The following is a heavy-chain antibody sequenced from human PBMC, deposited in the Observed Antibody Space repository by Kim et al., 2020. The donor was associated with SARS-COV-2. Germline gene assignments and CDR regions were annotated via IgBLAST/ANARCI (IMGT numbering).Heavy chain of an antibody. CDR3: ASPHPLSKGFYWYFDL. Sequence: SETLSLTCTVSDVSISSSSFYWGWIRQPPGKGLEWVGSIDYSGSSYYSPSLKSRITISVDTSKNQFSLKLRSVTAADTALYYCASPHPLSKGFYWYFDL. CDR1: DVSISSSSFY. J-gene: IGHJ2*01. V-gene: IGHV4-39*01. D-gene: IGHD2-15*01. CDR2: IDYSGSS.